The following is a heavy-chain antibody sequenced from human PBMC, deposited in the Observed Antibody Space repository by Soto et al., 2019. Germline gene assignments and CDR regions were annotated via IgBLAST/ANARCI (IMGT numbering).Heavy chain of an antibody. CDR2: IYHSGST. Sequence: SAPLSVTCSVAGDSISSGGYSWIWIRQPPGKGLELIGYIYHSGSTYYNPSLKSRVTISVDRSKNQFSLKLSSVTAADTAVYYCARARWGGYFDYWGQGTLVTVSS. V-gene: IGHV4-30-2*01. CDR3: ARARWGGYFDY. D-gene: IGHD3-16*01. J-gene: IGHJ4*02. CDR1: GDSISSGGYS.